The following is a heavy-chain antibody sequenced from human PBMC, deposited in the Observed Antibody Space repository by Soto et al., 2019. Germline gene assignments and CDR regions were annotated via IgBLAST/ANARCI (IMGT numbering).Heavy chain of an antibody. CDR2: IYYSGIT. V-gene: IGHV4-39*01. CDR3: AGRTTVTAVFDY. D-gene: IGHD4-17*01. CDR1: GGSISSSSYY. J-gene: IGHJ4*02. Sequence: SETLSLTCTVSGGSISSSSYYWGWIRQPPGKGMEWIGSIYYSGITYYNPSLKSRVTISVYTSKNQFSLKLSSVSAADTAVYYCAGRTTVTAVFDYWGQGTLVTVSS.